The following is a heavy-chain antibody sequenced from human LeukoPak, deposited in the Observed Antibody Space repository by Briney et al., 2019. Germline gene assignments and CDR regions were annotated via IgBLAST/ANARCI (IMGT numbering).Heavy chain of an antibody. D-gene: IGHD1-26*01. Sequence: SETLSLTCTVSGGSISSYYWSWIRQPPGKGLEWIGYIYHSGSTNYNPSLKSRVTISVDTSKNRFSLKLSSVTAADTAVYYCARVRIVGASYWFDPWGQGTLVTVSS. J-gene: IGHJ5*02. V-gene: IGHV4-59*01. CDR3: ARVRIVGASYWFDP. CDR2: IYHSGST. CDR1: GGSISSYY.